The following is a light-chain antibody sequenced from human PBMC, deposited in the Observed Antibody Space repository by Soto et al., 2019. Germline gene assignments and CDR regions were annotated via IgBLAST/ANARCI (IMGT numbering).Light chain of an antibody. CDR1: SSDVGGYNY. V-gene: IGLV2-14*01. CDR3: SSYTSSSPYVV. J-gene: IGLJ2*01. CDR2: DVS. Sequence: QSALTQPASVSGSPGQSITISCTGTSSDVGGYNYVSWYQQHPGKAPKLMIYDVSNRPSGVSNRFSGSKSGNTASLTISGLQAGDGADYYCSSYTSSSPYVVFGGGTKLTVL.